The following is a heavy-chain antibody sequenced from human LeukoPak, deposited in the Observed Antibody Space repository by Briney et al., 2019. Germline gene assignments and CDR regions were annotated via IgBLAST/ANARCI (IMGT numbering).Heavy chain of an antibody. V-gene: IGHV1-46*01. CDR3: ARDQEGFDY. CDR2: IYPRDGST. CDR1: GYTFTSYY. J-gene: IGHJ4*02. Sequence: ASVKVSCKASGYTFTSYYIHWVRQAPGQGLEWMGMIYPRDGSTSYAQNFQGRVTVTRDTSTTTVHMELRGLRSEDMAVYYCARDQEGFDYWGQGTVVTVSS.